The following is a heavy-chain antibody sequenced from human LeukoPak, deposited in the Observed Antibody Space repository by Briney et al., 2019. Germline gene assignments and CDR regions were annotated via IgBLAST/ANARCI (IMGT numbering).Heavy chain of an antibody. V-gene: IGHV4-59*08. CDR3: ARHIPLTARSYKFYFDY. J-gene: IGHJ4*02. CDR2: ISHRGNT. D-gene: IGHD2-21*02. Sequence: SETLSLTCTVSGGSISSYYWSWIRQPAGKGLVWIGSISHRGNTYYNPSLKSRVTISVDTSKNQFSRKLSSVTAADTAVYYCARHIPLTARSYKFYFDYWGQETLVTVSS. CDR1: GGSISSYY.